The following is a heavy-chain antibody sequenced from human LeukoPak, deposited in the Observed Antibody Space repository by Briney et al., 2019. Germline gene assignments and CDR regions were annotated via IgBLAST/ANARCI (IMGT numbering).Heavy chain of an antibody. D-gene: IGHD5-24*01. Sequence: SGGSLRLSCAASGFTFSSYWMHWVCQAPGKGLVWVSRISGDGNSARYADSVKGRFTISRDNAKNTLYLQVNSLRAEDTAVYYCARVDGYYFDYWGQGTLVAVSS. J-gene: IGHJ4*02. CDR2: ISGDGNSA. CDR1: GFTFSSYW. CDR3: ARVDGYYFDY. V-gene: IGHV3-74*01.